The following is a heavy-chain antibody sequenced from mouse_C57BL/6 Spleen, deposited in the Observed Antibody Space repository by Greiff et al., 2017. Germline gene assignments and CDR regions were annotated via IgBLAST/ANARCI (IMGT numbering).Heavy chain of an antibody. Sequence: QVQLKQPGAELVKPGASVKMSCKASGYTFTSYWITWVKQRPGQGLEWIGDIYPGSGSTNYNEKLKSKATLTVDTSSSTAFMQLSSLTSEDSAVYYCARGDSNYLFDYWGQGPTLTVSS. CDR2: IYPGSGST. J-gene: IGHJ2*01. CDR1: GYTFTSYW. V-gene: IGHV1-55*01. CDR3: ARGDSNYLFDY. D-gene: IGHD2-5*01.